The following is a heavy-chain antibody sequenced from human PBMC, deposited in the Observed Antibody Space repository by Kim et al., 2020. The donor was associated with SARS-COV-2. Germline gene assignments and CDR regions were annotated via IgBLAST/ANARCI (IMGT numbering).Heavy chain of an antibody. CDR1: GYTFTSYA. D-gene: IGHD3-16*02. V-gene: IGHV1-3*01. J-gene: IGHJ4*02. CDR2: INAGNGNT. CDR3: ARDWGTYDYVWGSYRPLDY. Sequence: ASVKVSCKASGYTFTSYAMHWVRQAPGQRLEWMGWINAGNGNTKYSQKFQGRVTITRDTSASTAYMELSSLRSEDTAVYYCARDWGTYDYVWGSYRPLDYWGQGTLVTVSS.